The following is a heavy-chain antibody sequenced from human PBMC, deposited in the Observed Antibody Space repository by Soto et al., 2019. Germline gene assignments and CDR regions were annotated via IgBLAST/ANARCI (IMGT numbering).Heavy chain of an antibody. V-gene: IGHV4-59*06. CDR1: GGSISSYY. CDR3: ARTSKFEY. CDR2: IYYNGTT. Sequence: SETLSLTCTVSGGSISSYYWSWIRQPPGKGLEWIGHIYYNGTTYYNPTLKSRVSISVDTSKNQFSLKLSSVTAADTAVYYCARTSKFEYWGQGTLVTVSS. J-gene: IGHJ4*02. D-gene: IGHD1-1*01.